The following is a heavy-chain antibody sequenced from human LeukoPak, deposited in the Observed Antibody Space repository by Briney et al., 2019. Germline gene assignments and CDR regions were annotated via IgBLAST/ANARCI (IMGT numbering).Heavy chain of an antibody. CDR1: GFTFSDYY. CDR2: ISSSGSTI. V-gene: IGHV3-11*01. Sequence: PGGSLRLSCAASGFTFSDYYMSWLRQAPGKGLEWVSYISSSGSTIYYADSVKGRFTISRDNAKNSLYLQMNSLRADDTAVSYCARDPGTYSGSYGDYGGEGPLVTVSS. CDR3: ARDPGTYSGSYGDY. J-gene: IGHJ4*02. D-gene: IGHD1-26*01.